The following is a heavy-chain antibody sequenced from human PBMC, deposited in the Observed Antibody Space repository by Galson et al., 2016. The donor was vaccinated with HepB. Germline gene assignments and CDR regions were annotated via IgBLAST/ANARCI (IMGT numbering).Heavy chain of an antibody. D-gene: IGHD6-19*01. CDR1: GYIFPNYW. J-gene: IGHJ1*01. CDR3: VRHGYTSDWMRNFQH. Sequence: QSGAEVKKPGESLSISCQGSGYIFPNYWIAWVRQMSGKGLEWMGLIYPGDSEIIYSPSFQGHGTISVDKSINTAYLRWHSLKASDTAIYYCVRHGYTSDWMRNFQHWGQGTQVTVS. V-gene: IGHV5-51*01. CDR2: IYPGDSEI.